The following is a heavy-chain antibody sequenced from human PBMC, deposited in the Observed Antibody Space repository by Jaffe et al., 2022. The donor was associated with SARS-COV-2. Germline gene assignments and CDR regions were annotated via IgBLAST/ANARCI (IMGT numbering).Heavy chain of an antibody. CDR1: GFSLSTSGLG. Sequence: QITLKESGPTLVKPTQTLTLTCTFSGFSLSTSGLGVGWIRQPPGKALEWLALIYWDDDKRYSPSLKSRLTITKDTSKNQVVLTMTNMDPVDTATYYCAHRLIKPRYSSGWSDAFDIWGQGTMVTVSS. CDR2: IYWDDDK. V-gene: IGHV2-5*02. J-gene: IGHJ3*02. CDR3: AHRLIKPRYSSGWSDAFDI. D-gene: IGHD6-19*01.